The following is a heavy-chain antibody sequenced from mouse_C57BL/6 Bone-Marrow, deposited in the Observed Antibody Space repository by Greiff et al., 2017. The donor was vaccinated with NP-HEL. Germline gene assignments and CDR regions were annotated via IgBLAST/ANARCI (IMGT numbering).Heavy chain of an antibody. D-gene: IGHD1-1*01. CDR2: IDPENGDT. CDR3: TTGFTGAY. CDR1: GFNIKDDY. Sequence: VQLQQSGAELVRPGASVKLSCTASGFNIKDDYMHWVKQRPEQGLEWIGWIDPENGDTEYASKFQGKATITADTSSNTAYLQLSSLTSEDTAVYYCTTGFTGAYWGQGTLVTVSA. V-gene: IGHV14-4*01. J-gene: IGHJ3*01.